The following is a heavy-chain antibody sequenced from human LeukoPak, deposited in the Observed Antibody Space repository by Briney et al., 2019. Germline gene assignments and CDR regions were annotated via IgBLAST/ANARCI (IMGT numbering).Heavy chain of an antibody. Sequence: GGSLRLSCAASGFPFSSYEMNWVRPAPGKGRGWVSFINSSGSTIFYADSVKGRFTISRDNAKNSLYLQMNSLRAEDTAVYYCARDRGGFGDYGDYGVFDYWGQGTLVTVSS. D-gene: IGHD4-17*01. CDR2: INSSGSTI. J-gene: IGHJ4*02. CDR3: ARDRGGFGDYGDYGVFDY. V-gene: IGHV3-48*03. CDR1: GFPFSSYE.